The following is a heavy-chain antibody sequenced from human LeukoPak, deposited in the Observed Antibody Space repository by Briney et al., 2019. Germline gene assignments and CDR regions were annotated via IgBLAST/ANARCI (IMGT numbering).Heavy chain of an antibody. V-gene: IGHV3-30*02. D-gene: IGHD3-16*01. CDR2: IRYDGRTT. CDR3: AKDDPFGSPDY. Sequence: GGSLRLSCAASGFTFSSYGMHWVRQAPGKGLEWVAFIRYDGRTTDYAEPVKGRFNISRDNSKNTLYLQMSSLGGADTAMYYCAKDDPFGSPDYWGQGTLVTVSS. CDR1: GFTFSSYG. J-gene: IGHJ4*02.